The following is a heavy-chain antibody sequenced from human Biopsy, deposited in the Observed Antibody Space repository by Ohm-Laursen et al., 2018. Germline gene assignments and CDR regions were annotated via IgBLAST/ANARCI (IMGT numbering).Heavy chain of an antibody. J-gene: IGHJ2*01. V-gene: IGHV4-31*02. Sequence: WIGSIYYSGNTKYNPSLQSRLSMSVDTSKNQFSLKLSSVTAADTAVYYCARDDDGSFFSSRRRHTRSVSAFLLNRSSDL. D-gene: IGHD3-10*01. CDR2: IYYSGNT. CDR3: ARDDDGSFFSSRRRHTRSVSAFLLNRSSDL.